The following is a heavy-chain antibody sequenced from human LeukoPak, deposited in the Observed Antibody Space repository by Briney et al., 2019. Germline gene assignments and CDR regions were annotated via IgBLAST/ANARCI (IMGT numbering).Heavy chain of an antibody. D-gene: IGHD2-21*01. CDR2: LRQDASEI. CDR3: ARGGYYRYDY. J-gene: IGHJ4*02. V-gene: IGHV3-7*01. CDR1: GFTFTNYW. Sequence: GGSLRLSCVASGFTFTNYWMSWVRQAPGKGLEWVASLRQDASEIHYVDSVEGRFTISRDNAQRSVFPQMNRLRVEDTAVYYCARGGYYRYDYWGQGTLVTVSS.